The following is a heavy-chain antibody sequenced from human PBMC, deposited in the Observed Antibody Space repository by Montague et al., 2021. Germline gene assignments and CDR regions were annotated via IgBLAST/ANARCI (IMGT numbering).Heavy chain of an antibody. J-gene: IGHJ4*02. CDR1: GFNFSDYY. Sequence: SLRLSCAASGFNFSDYYMSWIRQAPGQGLVWVSYLNTSGSTIYYADSVKGRFTISRDNAKNSLYLQMNSLRAEDTAVYYCARIRKGADYWGQGTLVTVSS. D-gene: IGHD3-16*01. V-gene: IGHV3-11*01. CDR3: ARIRKGADY. CDR2: LNTSGSTI.